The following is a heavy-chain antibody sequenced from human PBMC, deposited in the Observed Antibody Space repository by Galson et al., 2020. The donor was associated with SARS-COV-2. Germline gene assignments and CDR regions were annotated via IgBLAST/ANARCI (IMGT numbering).Heavy chain of an antibody. CDR2: ISSSGAS. CDR3: VKDHSGSHDRHDY. J-gene: IGHJ4*02. Sequence: TGGSLRLSCAASGFIFSDYYMSWVRQPPGKGLEWVSCISSSGASYYSDSVKGRFTISRDISKNTLYLQMNTLRVEDTAIYYCVKDHSGSHDRHDYWGQGTLVTVSS. CDR1: GFIFSDYY. V-gene: IGHV3-23*01. D-gene: IGHD1-26*01.